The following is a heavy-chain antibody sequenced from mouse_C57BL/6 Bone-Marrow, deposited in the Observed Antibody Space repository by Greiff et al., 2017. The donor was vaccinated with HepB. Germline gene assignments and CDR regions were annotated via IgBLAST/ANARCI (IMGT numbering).Heavy chain of an antibody. CDR1: GYTFTDYY. CDR3: ARKDYDGDWFAY. D-gene: IGHD2-4*01. J-gene: IGHJ3*01. Sequence: EVQLQQSGPELVKPGASVKISCKASGYTFTDYYMNWVKQSHGKSLEWIGDINPNNGGTSYNQKFKGKATLTVDTSSSTAYMELRSLTSEDSAVYYCARKDYDGDWFAYWGQGTLVTVSA. V-gene: IGHV1-26*01. CDR2: INPNNGGT.